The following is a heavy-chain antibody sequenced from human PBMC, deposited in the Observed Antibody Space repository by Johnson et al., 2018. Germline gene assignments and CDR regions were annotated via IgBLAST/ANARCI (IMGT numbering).Heavy chain of an antibody. V-gene: IGHV4-59*02. CDR1: GGSVNRYF. CDR2: IYYSGST. J-gene: IGHJ3*02. D-gene: IGHD2-15*01. Sequence: QVQLQQWGPGLVKPSETLSLTCTVSGGSVNRYFWSWIRQPPGKQLEWIGYIYYSGSTNYNPSLKSRVTISIDTSKNQFSLKLSSLTAADTAIYYCARDVATKEYGSEANCEPGAFDIWGQGTVVTVSS. CDR3: ARDVATKEYGSEANCEPGAFDI.